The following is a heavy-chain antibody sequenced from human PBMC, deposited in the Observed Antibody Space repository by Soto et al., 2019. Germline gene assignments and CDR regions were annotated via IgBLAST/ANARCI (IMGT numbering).Heavy chain of an antibody. V-gene: IGHV3-30*03. CDR1: GFTFSTYG. CDR3: ARETKYYDILTGYDS. J-gene: IGHJ5*01. CDR2: ISYDGSNK. D-gene: IGHD3-9*01. Sequence: PGGSLRLSCAASGFTFSTYGMHWVRQAPGKGLEWVAVISYDGSNKYYADSVKGRFTISRDNSKNTLYLQMNSLRAEDTAVYYCARETKYYDILTGYDSWGQGTLVTVSS.